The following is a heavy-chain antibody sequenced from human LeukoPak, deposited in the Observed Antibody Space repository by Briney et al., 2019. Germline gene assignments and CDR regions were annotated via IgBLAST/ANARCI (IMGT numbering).Heavy chain of an antibody. J-gene: IGHJ4*02. CDR2: IYYSGST. Sequence: PSETLSLTCTVSGGSISSYYWSWIRQPPGKGLEWIGYIYYSGSTNYNPSLKSRVTISVDTSKNQVSLKLSSVTAADTAVYYCARDLSGGRTGTTNYWGQGTLVTVSS. CDR1: GGSISSYY. D-gene: IGHD1-7*01. V-gene: IGHV4-59*01. CDR3: ARDLSGGRTGTTNY.